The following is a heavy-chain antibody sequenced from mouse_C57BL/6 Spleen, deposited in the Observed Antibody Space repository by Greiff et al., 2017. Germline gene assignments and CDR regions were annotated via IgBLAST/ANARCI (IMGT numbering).Heavy chain of an antibody. D-gene: IGHD1-1*01. CDR2: IYPRSGNT. V-gene: IGHV1-81*01. CDR3: ARPYYGSSYIDY. CDR1: GYTFTSYG. Sequence: VQLQQSGAELARPGASVKLSCKASGYTFTSYGISWVKQRTGQGLEWIGEIYPRSGNTYYNEKFKGKATLTADKSSRTAYMELRSLTSEDSAVYFCARPYYGSSYIDYWGQGTTLTVSS. J-gene: IGHJ2*01.